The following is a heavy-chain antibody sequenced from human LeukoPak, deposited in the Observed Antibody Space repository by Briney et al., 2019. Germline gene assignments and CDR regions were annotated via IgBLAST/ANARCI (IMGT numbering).Heavy chain of an antibody. CDR3: ARHYSGYSYGYWWYFDL. Sequence: SETLSLTCTVSGGSNSSSSYYWGWIRQPPGKGLEWIGSIYYSGSTYYNPSLKSRVTISVDTSKNQFSLKLSSVTAADTAVYYCARHYSGYSYGYWWYFDLWGRGTLVTVSS. CDR1: GGSNSSSSYY. CDR2: IYYSGST. V-gene: IGHV4-39*01. J-gene: IGHJ2*01. D-gene: IGHD5-18*01.